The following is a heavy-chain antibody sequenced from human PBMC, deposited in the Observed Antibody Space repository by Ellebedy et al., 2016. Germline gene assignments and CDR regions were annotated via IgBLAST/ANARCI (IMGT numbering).Heavy chain of an antibody. J-gene: IGHJ4*02. CDR3: ARGRGRAYGSGSYY. V-gene: IGHV4-4*02. CDR2: IYHSGST. Sequence: SETLSLTXAVSGGSISSSNWWSWVRQPPGKGLEWIGEIYHSGSTNYNPSLKSRVTISVDKSKNQFSLKLSSVTAADTAVYYCARGRGRAYGSGSYYWGQGTLVTVSS. D-gene: IGHD3-10*01. CDR1: GGSISSSNW.